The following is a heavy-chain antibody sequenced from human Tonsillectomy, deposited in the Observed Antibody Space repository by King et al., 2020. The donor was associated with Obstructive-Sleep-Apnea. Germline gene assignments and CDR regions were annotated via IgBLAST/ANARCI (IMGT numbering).Heavy chain of an antibody. D-gene: IGHD4-17*01. CDR2: ISAGGDTT. J-gene: IGHJ4*02. CDR1: GFIFSNYA. V-gene: IGHV3-23*04. CDR3: ANNYGDYEAGDY. Sequence: VQLVESGGGLVQPGGSLRLSCAASGFIFSNYAMSWVCQAPGKGLEWVSAISAGGDTTYYADSLKGRFTISRDNSKNTLYLQMNSLRAEDTALYYCANNYGDYEAGDYWGQGTLVTVSS.